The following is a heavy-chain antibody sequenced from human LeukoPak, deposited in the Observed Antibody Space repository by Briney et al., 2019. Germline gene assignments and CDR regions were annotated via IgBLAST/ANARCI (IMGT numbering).Heavy chain of an antibody. D-gene: IGHD6-6*01. CDR2: IYSGGST. CDR3: TKRDPPRRFSSAVDY. CDR1: GFTLSSYG. Sequence: GRTLRLSCAVSGFTLSSYGMHWVRQAPGKGLEWVSVIYSGGSTYYADSVKGRFTISRHNSKNTLYLQMNSLRAEDTAVYYCTKRDPPRRFSSAVDYWGQGTLVTVSS. V-gene: IGHV3-NL1*01. J-gene: IGHJ4*02.